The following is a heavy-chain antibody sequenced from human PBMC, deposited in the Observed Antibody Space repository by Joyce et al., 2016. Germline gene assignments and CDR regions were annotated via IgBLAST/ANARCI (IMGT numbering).Heavy chain of an antibody. D-gene: IGHD3-3*01. Sequence: QVQLVESGGGVVQPGRSLRLSCTASGFTFSSYGMHWVSRAPGKGLEWVAVIWFDGSKEYYADSVKGRFTISRDNSKNTLVLQMNSVGVEDTALYYCASGAYYDDFGNATGGGMDVWGQGTTVTVSS. J-gene: IGHJ6*02. CDR2: IWFDGSKE. V-gene: IGHV3-33*01. CDR3: ASGAYYDDFGNATGGGMDV. CDR1: GFTFSSYG.